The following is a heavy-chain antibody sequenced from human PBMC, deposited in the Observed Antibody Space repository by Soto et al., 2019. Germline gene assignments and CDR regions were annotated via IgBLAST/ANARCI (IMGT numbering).Heavy chain of an antibody. CDR2: ISYDGSNK. CDR1: GFTFSSYA. CDR3: ARDAYYWYFDL. J-gene: IGHJ2*01. V-gene: IGHV3-30-3*01. D-gene: IGHD3-16*01. Sequence: QVQLVESGGGVVQPGRSLRLSCAASGFTFSSYAMHWVRQAPGKGLEWVAVISYDGSNKYYADSVKGRFTISRDNSKNTLYLQMNSLRAEDTAVYYCARDAYYWYFDLWGRGTLVTVSS.